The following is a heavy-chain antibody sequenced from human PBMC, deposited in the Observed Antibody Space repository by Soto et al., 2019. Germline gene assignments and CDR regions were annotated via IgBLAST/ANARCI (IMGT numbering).Heavy chain of an antibody. V-gene: IGHV4-4*02. Sequence: PSDTLSLTCAVSGGSISSSNWWSWVRPPPGKGLEWIGEIYHSGSTNYNPSLKSRVTISVDKSKNQFSLKLSSVTAADTAVYYCARKSQWLVGVYYYYGMDVWGQGTTVT. CDR3: ARKSQWLVGVYYYYGMDV. CDR1: GGSISSSNW. CDR2: IYHSGST. J-gene: IGHJ6*02. D-gene: IGHD6-19*01.